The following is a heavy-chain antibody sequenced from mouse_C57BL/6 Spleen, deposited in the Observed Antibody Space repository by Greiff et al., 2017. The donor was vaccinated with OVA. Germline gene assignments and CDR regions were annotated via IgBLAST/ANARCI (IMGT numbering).Heavy chain of an antibody. J-gene: IGHJ3*01. CDR1: GFTFTDYY. D-gene: IGHD3-2*02. CDR2: IRNKANGYTT. CDR3: ARLDSSGYWFAY. Sequence: EVKLMESGGGLVQPGGSLSLSCAASGFTFTDYYMSWVRQPPGKALEWLGFIRNKANGYTTEYSASVKGRFTISRDNSQSILYLQMNALRAEDSATYYCARLDSSGYWFAYWGQGTLVTVSA. V-gene: IGHV7-3*01.